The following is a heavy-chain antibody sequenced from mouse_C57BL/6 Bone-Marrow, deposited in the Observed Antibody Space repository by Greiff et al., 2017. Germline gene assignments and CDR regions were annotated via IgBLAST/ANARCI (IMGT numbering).Heavy chain of an antibody. CDR3: ARHVGGNCSWFAY. CDR2: ISSGGSYT. CDR1: GFTFSSYG. Sequence: EVHLVESGGDLVKPGGSLKLSCAASGFTFSSYGMSWVRQTPDKRLEWVATISSGGSYTYYPESVKGRFTISRDNSKNPLYLQMSSLKSEDTAMYYCARHVGGNCSWFAYWGQGTLVTVSA. J-gene: IGHJ3*01. V-gene: IGHV5-6*01. D-gene: IGHD3-1*01.